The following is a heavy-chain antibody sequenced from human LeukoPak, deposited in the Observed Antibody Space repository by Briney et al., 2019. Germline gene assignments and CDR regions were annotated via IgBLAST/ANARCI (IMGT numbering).Heavy chain of an antibody. V-gene: IGHV3-48*01. CDR2: ISRSSSTI. CDR3: ARGWKRYYFDY. D-gene: IGHD1-1*01. CDR1: GFTFSSYS. J-gene: IGHJ4*02. Sequence: GGSLRLSCAASGFTFSSYSMNWVRQAPGKGLEWVSYISRSSSTINYADSVKGRFTISRDNAKNSLSLQMNSLRAEDTAVYYCARGWKRYYFDYWGQGTLVTVSS.